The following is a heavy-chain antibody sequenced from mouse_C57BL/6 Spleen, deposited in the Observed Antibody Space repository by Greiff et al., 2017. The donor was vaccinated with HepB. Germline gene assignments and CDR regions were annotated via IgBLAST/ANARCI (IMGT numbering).Heavy chain of an antibody. Sequence: QVQLQQSGAELMKPGASVKLSCKATGYTFTGYWIEWVKQRPGHGLEWIGEILPGSGSTNYNEKFKGKATFTADTSSNTAYMQLSSLTTEDSAIYYCARSGITTVVALYYYAMDYWGQGTSVTVSS. CDR1: GYTFTGYW. J-gene: IGHJ4*01. CDR3: ARSGITTVVALYYYAMDY. CDR2: ILPGSGST. D-gene: IGHD1-1*01. V-gene: IGHV1-9*01.